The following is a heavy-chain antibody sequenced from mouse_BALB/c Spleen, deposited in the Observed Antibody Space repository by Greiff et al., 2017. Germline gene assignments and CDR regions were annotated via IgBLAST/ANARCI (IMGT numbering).Heavy chain of an antibody. CDR3: AIDQARELRGYDLDY. CDR2: INSNGGST. Sequence: EVQGVESGGGLVQPGGSLKLSCAASGFTFSSYGMSWVRQTPDKRLELVATINSNGGSTYYPDSVKGRFTISRDNAKNTLYLQMSSLKSEDTAMYYCAIDQARELRGYDLDYWGQGTTLTVSS. CDR1: GFTFSSYG. D-gene: IGHD3-1*01. J-gene: IGHJ2*01. V-gene: IGHV5-6-3*01.